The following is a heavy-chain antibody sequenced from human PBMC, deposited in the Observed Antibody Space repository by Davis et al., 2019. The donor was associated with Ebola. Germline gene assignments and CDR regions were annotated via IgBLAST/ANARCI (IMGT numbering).Heavy chain of an antibody. D-gene: IGHD3-9*01. CDR1: GYSFTSYW. CDR3: ARVLPYYDILSGPYYSYGMDV. Sequence: GGSLRLSCKGSGYSFTSYWIGWLRQMPGKGLEWMGIIYPGDSDTRYSPSFQGQVTISADKSISTAYLQWSSLKASDTAIYYCARVLPYYDILSGPYYSYGMDVWGKGTTVTVSS. J-gene: IGHJ6*04. V-gene: IGHV5-51*01. CDR2: IYPGDSDT.